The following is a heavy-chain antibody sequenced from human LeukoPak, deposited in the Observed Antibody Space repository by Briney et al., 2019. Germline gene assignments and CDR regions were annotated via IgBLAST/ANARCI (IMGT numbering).Heavy chain of an antibody. Sequence: GGSLRLSCAVSGFTFSNYAVHWVRQAPGTGLEWVAVILFDGSNEYYADSVKGRFTISRDNSKNTLYLQMNSLRPEDTAVYYCAELGITMIGGVWGKGTTVTISS. D-gene: IGHD3-10*02. J-gene: IGHJ6*04. CDR3: AELGITMIGGV. V-gene: IGHV3-30*04. CDR2: ILFDGSNE. CDR1: GFTFSNYA.